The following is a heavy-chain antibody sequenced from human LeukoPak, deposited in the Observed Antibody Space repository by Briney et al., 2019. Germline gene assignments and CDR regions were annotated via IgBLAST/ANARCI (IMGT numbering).Heavy chain of an antibody. CDR2: IKQDGSEK. D-gene: IGHD1-26*01. J-gene: IGHJ6*02. CDR1: GVTFSSSW. Sequence: GGSLRLSSAASGVTFSSSWMSSVRQAPGKGLEWVANIKQDGSEKYYVDSVKGRFTISRDNAKNSLYLQMNSLRAEDTAVYYCARGIVGATKRNYYYGMDVWGQGTTVTVSS. V-gene: IGHV3-7*01. CDR3: ARGIVGATKRNYYYGMDV.